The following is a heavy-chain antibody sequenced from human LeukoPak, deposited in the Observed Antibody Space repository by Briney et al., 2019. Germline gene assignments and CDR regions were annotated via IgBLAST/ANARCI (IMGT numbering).Heavy chain of an antibody. D-gene: IGHD6-19*01. CDR2: ISYDGSDK. J-gene: IGHJ4*02. V-gene: IGHV3-30*03. CDR3: ARVPLMTSGWYTPPAY. Sequence: GRSLRLSCAASGLTSSGYGVHWVRQAPGKGLEWVAVISYDGSDKYYADSVKGRFTISRDNSKNTLYLQMNSLRAEDTAVYYCARVPLMTSGWYTPPAYWGQGTLVTVSS. CDR1: GLTSSGYG.